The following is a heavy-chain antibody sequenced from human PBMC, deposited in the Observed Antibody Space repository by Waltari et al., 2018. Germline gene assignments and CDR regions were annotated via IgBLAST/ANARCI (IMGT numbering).Heavy chain of an antibody. CDR2: IRDDGQTS. V-gene: IGHV3-23*04. Sequence: EARLEESGGGLEQPGKSLRLSCSASGFTFSTYAMTWVRQAPGKGLEWVSSIRDDGQTSFYADSVKGRCIISRDNSKSTLFLHLNSLRGDDTARYYCAKGIRATATYFYMDVWGKGTTVTVSS. D-gene: IGHD3-10*01. CDR3: AKGIRATATYFYMDV. CDR1: GFTFSTYA. J-gene: IGHJ6*03.